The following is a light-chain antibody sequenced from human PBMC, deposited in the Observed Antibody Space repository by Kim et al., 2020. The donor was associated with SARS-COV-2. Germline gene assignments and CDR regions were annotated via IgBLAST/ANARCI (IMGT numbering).Light chain of an antibody. Sequence: GPSSTPSCTGSGRDVGGYPYVSWYQQPPGRVPKLIISEVNKRPSGVPDRFSGSKSGNTASLTVSGLQPEDEADYYCSSYAGSDNLVFGGGTKLTVL. J-gene: IGLJ3*02. CDR2: EVN. CDR1: GRDVGGYPY. CDR3: SSYAGSDNLV. V-gene: IGLV2-8*01.